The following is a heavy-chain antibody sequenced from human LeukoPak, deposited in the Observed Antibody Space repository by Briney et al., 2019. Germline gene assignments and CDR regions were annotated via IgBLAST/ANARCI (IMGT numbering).Heavy chain of an antibody. J-gene: IGHJ4*02. CDR3: ARQDGSGSKYMGFDY. V-gene: IGHV4-59*08. Sequence: SETLSLTCTVSGGSISSYYWSWIRQPPGKGLEGIGYIYYSGSTNYNPSLKSRVTISVDTSKNQFSLKLSSVTAADTAVYYCARQDGSGSKYMGFDYWGQGTLVTVSS. CDR1: GGSISSYY. CDR2: IYYSGST. D-gene: IGHD3-10*01.